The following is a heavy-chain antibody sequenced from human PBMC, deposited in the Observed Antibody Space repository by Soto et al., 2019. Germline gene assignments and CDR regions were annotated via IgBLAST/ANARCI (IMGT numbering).Heavy chain of an antibody. CDR2: INPSGGST. D-gene: IGHD5-18*01. CDR1: QYKFTNYC. Sequence: GASVKVSCKASQYKFTNYCVHWVRQAPGQGLEWMGIINPSGGSTNYARRFRGRVTMTRDNAKNSLYLQMNSLRAEDTAVYYCAPLSGAWIQLDYGMDVWGQGTTVTVSS. CDR3: APLSGAWIQLDYGMDV. J-gene: IGHJ6*02. V-gene: IGHV1-46*01.